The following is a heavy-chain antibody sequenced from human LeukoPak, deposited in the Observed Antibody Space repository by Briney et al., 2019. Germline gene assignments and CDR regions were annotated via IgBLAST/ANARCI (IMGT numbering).Heavy chain of an antibody. V-gene: IGHV4-39*07. CDR1: DGFISSSSYY. CDR3: ARYFHPKFSTTFWFDP. D-gene: IGHD3-9*01. CDR2: INHSGST. Sequence: PSETLSLTCTVSDGFISSSSYYWSWIRQPPGKGLEWIGEINHSGSTNYNPSLKSRVTISVDTSKNQFSLKLSSVTAADTAVYYCARYFHPKFSTTFWFDPWGQGTLVTVSS. J-gene: IGHJ5*02.